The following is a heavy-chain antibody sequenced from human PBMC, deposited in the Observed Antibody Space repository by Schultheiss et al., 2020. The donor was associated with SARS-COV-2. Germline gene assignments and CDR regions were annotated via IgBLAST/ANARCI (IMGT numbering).Heavy chain of an antibody. V-gene: IGHV4-34*01. CDR2: INHSGST. CDR3: ARSSGWYSGWFQH. J-gene: IGHJ1*01. D-gene: IGHD6-19*01. CDR1: GGSFSGYY. Sequence: SETLSLTCAVYGGSFSGYYWSWIRQPPGKGLEWIGEINHSGSTNYNPSLKSRVTISVDTSKNQFSLKLSSVTAADTAVYYCARSSGWYSGWFQHWGQGTLVTVSS.